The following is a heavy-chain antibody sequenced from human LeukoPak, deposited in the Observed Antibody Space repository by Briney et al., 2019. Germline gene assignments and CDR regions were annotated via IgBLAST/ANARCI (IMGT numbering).Heavy chain of an antibody. J-gene: IGHJ4*02. V-gene: IGHV3-74*01. D-gene: IGHD4-23*01. Sequence: GGSLRLSCAASGFTFSRYWMHWVRQAPGKGLMWVSRINSDGSSTSYADSVKGRFTISRDNAKNTLYLQMNSLRADDTAVYYCARDCCNSGAGFGDSWGQGTLVTVSS. CDR2: INSDGSST. CDR1: GFTFSRYW. CDR3: ARDCCNSGAGFGDS.